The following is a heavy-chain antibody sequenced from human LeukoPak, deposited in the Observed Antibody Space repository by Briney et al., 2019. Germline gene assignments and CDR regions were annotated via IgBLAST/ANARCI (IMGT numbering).Heavy chain of an antibody. V-gene: IGHV4-59*01. CDR1: GGSISSYY. J-gene: IGHJ5*02. Sequence: SETLSLTCTVPGGSISSYYWSWIRQPPGKGLGWIGYIYYSGSTNYNASLRSRVSISANASKNQFGLQLSSVTAADTAVEYCARAFRMYALHNWFDPWGQGTLVTVSS. CDR3: ARAFRMYALHNWFDP. D-gene: IGHD2-8*01. CDR2: IYYSGST.